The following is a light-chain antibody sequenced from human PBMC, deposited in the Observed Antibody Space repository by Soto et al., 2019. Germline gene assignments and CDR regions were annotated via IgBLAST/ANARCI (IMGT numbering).Light chain of an antibody. J-gene: IGLJ2*01. Sequence: QSVLTQPASVSGSPGQSITISCTGTSSDIATYDQVSWYQQHPGKAPQLVIYEVTNRPSGVSNRFSGSKSGNTASLTISGLQTEDEADYYCSSYTTSSTVVIGGGTKLTVL. CDR1: SSDIATYDQ. V-gene: IGLV2-14*01. CDR3: SSYTTSSTVV. CDR2: EVT.